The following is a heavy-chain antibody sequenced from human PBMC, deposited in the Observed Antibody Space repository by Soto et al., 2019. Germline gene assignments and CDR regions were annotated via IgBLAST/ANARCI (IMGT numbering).Heavy chain of an antibody. CDR1: GFTFSSYG. V-gene: IGHV3-33*01. CDR3: ARDSVTVTVYYYGMDV. D-gene: IGHD4-4*01. Sequence: PGGSLRLSCAASGFTFSSYGMPWVRQAPGKGLEWVAVIWYDGSNKYYADSVKGRFTISRDNSKNTLYLQMNSLRAEDTAEYYCARDSVTVTVYYYGMDVWGQGTKVTV. J-gene: IGHJ6*02. CDR2: IWYDGSNK.